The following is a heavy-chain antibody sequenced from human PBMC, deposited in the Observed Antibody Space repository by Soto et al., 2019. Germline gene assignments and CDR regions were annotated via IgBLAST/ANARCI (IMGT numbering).Heavy chain of an antibody. Sequence: GGSLRLSCAASGFTFSSYWMSWVRQAPGKGLEWVANIKQDGSEKYYVDSVKGRFTISRDNAKNSLYLQMNSLRAEDTAVYYCARETEYSSSSVWFAPWGQGTLVTVSS. CDR2: IKQDGSEK. V-gene: IGHV3-7*01. D-gene: IGHD6-6*01. CDR1: GFTFSSYW. J-gene: IGHJ5*02. CDR3: ARETEYSSSSVWFAP.